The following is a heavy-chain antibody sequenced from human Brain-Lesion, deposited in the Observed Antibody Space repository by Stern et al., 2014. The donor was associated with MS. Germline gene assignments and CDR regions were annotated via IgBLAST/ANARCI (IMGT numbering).Heavy chain of an antibody. CDR3: ARHDSVPRPSQLYSARDRGPGYFDY. V-gene: IGHV4-39*01. Sequence: VQLVESGPGLVKPSETLSLTCTVSGGSISSSTYYWAWIRQPPGKGLEWIGNIYYSGFTYYHPSLKGRVTISVDMSKNQFSLKLSSVTAADTAIYYCARHDSVPRPSQLYSARDRGPGYFDYWGQGTLVTVSS. CDR1: GGSISSSTYY. D-gene: IGHD1-26*01. J-gene: IGHJ4*02. CDR2: IYYSGFT.